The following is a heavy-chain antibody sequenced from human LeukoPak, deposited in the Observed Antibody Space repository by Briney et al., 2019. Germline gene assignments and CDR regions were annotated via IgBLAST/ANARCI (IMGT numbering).Heavy chain of an antibody. Sequence: ASVKVSCKASGYTFTSYGISWVRQAPGQGLEWMGWISAYNGNTNYAQKLQGRVTMTTDTSTSTAYMELRSLRSDDTAVYYCARVGRYRSSTSCANWFDPWGQGTLVTVSS. V-gene: IGHV1-18*01. D-gene: IGHD2-2*01. J-gene: IGHJ5*02. CDR2: ISAYNGNT. CDR3: ARVGRYRSSTSCANWFDP. CDR1: GYTFTSYG.